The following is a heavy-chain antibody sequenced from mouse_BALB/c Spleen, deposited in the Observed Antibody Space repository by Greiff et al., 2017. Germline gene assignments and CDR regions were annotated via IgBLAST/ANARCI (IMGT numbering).Heavy chain of an antibody. D-gene: IGHD3-1*01. CDR2: ISYSGST. J-gene: IGHJ3*01. V-gene: IGHV3-2*02. CDR1: GYSITSDYA. CDR3: ARQLGLRGAY. Sequence: VQLKESGPGLVKPSQSLSLTCTVTGYSITSDYAWNWIRQFPGNKLEWMGYISYSGSTSYNPSLKSRISITRDTSKNQFFLQLNSVTTEDTATYYCARQLGLRGAYWGQGTLVTVSA.